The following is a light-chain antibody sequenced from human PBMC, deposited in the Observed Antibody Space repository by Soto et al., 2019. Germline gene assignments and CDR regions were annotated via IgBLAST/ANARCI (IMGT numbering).Light chain of an antibody. CDR3: QQFGSSPGFT. Sequence: EIVLTQSPGTLSLSPGERATLSCRASQSINSRYLAWYQQKPGQAPRLLIYGASSMATGIPGRFSGSGSGTDFTLTISRLEPEDFAVYYCQQFGSSPGFTFGPGTKVDIK. CDR2: GAS. V-gene: IGKV3-20*01. CDR1: QSINSRY. J-gene: IGKJ3*01.